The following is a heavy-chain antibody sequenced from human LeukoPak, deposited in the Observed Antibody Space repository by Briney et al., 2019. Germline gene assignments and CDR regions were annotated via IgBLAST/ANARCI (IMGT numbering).Heavy chain of an antibody. CDR2: ISSSETHI. V-gene: IGHV3-21*06. D-gene: IGHD5-12*01. Sequence: GGSLRLSCAASGFTLRPYTMNWVRQAPGKGLEWVSYISSSETHIYYADSVKGRFTISRDNAKNSLYLQMNSLRAEDSAVYYCAAKGNGYTGTYVFAHWGRGTLVTVSS. J-gene: IGHJ4*02. CDR1: GFTLRPYT. CDR3: AAKGNGYTGTYVFAH.